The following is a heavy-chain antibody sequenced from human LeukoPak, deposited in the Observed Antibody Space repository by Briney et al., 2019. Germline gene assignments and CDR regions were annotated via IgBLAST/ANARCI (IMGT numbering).Heavy chain of an antibody. J-gene: IGHJ4*02. CDR2: ISSNGGST. V-gene: IGHV3-64*01. Sequence: GGSLRLSCAASGFTFSSYAMHWVRQAPGKGLEYVSAISSNGGSTYYANSVKGRFTISRDNSKNTLYLQMGSLRAEDMAVYYCARVVGAVGYWGQGTLVTVSS. CDR3: ARVVGAVGY. CDR1: GFTFSSYA. D-gene: IGHD1-26*01.